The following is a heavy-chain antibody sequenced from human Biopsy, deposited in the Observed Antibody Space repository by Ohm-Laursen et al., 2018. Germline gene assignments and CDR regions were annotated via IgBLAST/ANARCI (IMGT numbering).Heavy chain of an antibody. V-gene: IGHV4-39*01. J-gene: IGHJ4*02. CDR1: TISITNFGDQ. CDR2: VSYWGTT. CDR3: ARRHNDGSGYHYFDY. D-gene: IGHD3-22*01. Sequence: TLSLTCSVSTISITNFGDQWDWIRQAPGKGLEWIGTVSYWGTTHYNPSLTGRVTISIDRSQSQFSMRLSSVAAADTAVYYCARRHNDGSGYHYFDYWGQGIRVSVSS.